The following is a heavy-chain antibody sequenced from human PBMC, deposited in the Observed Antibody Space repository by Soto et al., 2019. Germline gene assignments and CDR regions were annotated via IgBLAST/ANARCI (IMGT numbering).Heavy chain of an antibody. V-gene: IGHV2-5*02. D-gene: IGHD4-17*01. CDR1: GFSLSTSGVG. CDR3: AHSLAASNYADYEPINSFDY. J-gene: IGHJ4*02. CDR2: IYWDDDK. Sequence: QITLKESGPTLVKPTQTLTLTCTFPGFSLSTSGVGVGWIRQPPGKALEWLALIYWDDDKRYSPSLKSRLTINNDTTKNHVVLTMTNMHPVDTATYYCAHSLAASNYADYEPINSFDYWGQGTLVTVSS.